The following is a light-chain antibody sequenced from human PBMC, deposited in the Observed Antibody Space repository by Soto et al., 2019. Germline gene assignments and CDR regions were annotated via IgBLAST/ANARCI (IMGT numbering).Light chain of an antibody. CDR2: GAS. V-gene: IGKV3-15*01. CDR1: QSVSSN. Sequence: EIVLTQSPATLSVSQGERATLSCRASQSVSSNLAWYQQKPGQAPRLLIFGASTRATGIPARFSGSGSGTEFTLTISSLQSEDFAVYYCQQYGNWYTFGQGTKLEIK. CDR3: QQYGNWYT. J-gene: IGKJ2*01.